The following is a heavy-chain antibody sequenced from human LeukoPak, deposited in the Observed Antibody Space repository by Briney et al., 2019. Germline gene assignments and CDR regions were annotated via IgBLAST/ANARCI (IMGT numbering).Heavy chain of an antibody. J-gene: IGHJ3*02. CDR3: ARGIAVAENAFDI. Sequence: GGSLRLSCAAYGFMFKIHAMSWVRQAPGKGLEWVSTISGDGGSTYYADSVKGRFTISRDNSKNTLYLQMNSLRAEDTAVYYCARGIAVAENAFDIWGQGTMVTVSS. CDR2: ISGDGGST. CDR1: GFMFKIHA. D-gene: IGHD6-19*01. V-gene: IGHV3-23*01.